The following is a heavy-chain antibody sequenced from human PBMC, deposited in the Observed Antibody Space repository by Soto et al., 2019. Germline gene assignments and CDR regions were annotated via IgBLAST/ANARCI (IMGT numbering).Heavy chain of an antibody. Sequence: SLRLSCAASGFTFSSYSMNWVRQAPGKGLEWVSSISSSSSYIYYADSVKGRFTISRDNAKNSLYLQMNSLRAEDTAVYYCARDLTRRASNAPTYYYYYYGMDVWGQGTTVTVSS. CDR2: ISSSSSYI. J-gene: IGHJ6*02. CDR1: GFTFSSYS. D-gene: IGHD3-16*01. CDR3: ARDLTRRASNAPTYYYYYYGMDV. V-gene: IGHV3-21*01.